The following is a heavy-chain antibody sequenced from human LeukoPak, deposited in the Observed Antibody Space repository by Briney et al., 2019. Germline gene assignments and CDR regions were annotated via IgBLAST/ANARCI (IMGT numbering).Heavy chain of an antibody. CDR3: RRGTVTTAYFDY. D-gene: IGHD4-17*01. V-gene: IGHV4-59*01. J-gene: IGHJ4*02. CDR2: IHYTGGT. Sequence: SETLSLTCTVSGVSLGTYYWTWIRQSPGKGLEWIGHIHYTGGTNYNPSLKSRVTMSVDTSKKQLSLKLSSVTAADAAIYYCRRGTVTTAYFDYWGQGTLVTVSS. CDR1: GVSLGTYY.